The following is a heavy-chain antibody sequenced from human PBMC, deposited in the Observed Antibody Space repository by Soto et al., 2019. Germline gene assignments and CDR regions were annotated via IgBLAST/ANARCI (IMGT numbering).Heavy chain of an antibody. CDR1: GYSISTGYY. CDR2: VYRSGAA. Sequence: PSKTPSLTCTVSGYSISTGYYCAWVRQSPGKGLEWIGSVYRSGAAYYSPTLKSRVTISVDTSKNQFSLHLKSVTAADAAVYYCAREFPYAFDVPGYFACRGQRTQVTVSS. CDR3: AREFPYAFDVPGYFAC. D-gene: IGHD3-3*02. J-gene: IGHJ4*02. V-gene: IGHV4-38-2*02.